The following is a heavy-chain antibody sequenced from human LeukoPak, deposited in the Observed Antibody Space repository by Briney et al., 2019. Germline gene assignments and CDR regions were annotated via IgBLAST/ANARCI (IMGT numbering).Heavy chain of an antibody. CDR3: ARDQRIEPYRIVGAIIYYYYYMDV. D-gene: IGHD1-26*01. CDR2: INSDGSST. CDR1: GFPFSSYW. Sequence: GGSLRLSCAASGFPFSSYWMHWVRHAPGKGLVWVSHINSDGSSTPYADSVKGRFTISRDNAKNTLYLHMNSLKTEDTAVYYCARDQRIEPYRIVGAIIYYYYYMDVWGKGTTVTVSS. V-gene: IGHV3-74*01. J-gene: IGHJ6*03.